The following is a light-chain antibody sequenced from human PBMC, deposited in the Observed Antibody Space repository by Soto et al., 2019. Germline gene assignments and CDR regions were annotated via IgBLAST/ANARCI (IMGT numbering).Light chain of an antibody. CDR3: QQYDNLPYT. CDR1: HDISNY. V-gene: IGKV1-33*01. CDR2: DAS. Sequence: DIQMTQSPSSLSASVGDRVTITCQASHDISNYLNWYQQKPGKAPKLLIYDASHLETGVPSRFSGSGSGTDFTFTISSLQPEDIATYYRQQYDNLPYTFGQGTKLEIK. J-gene: IGKJ2*01.